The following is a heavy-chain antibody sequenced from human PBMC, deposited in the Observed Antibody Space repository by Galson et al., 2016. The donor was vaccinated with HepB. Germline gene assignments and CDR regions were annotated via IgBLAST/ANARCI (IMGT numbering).Heavy chain of an antibody. CDR3: ARDLVGVMYYFDY. J-gene: IGHJ4*02. Sequence: GLEWVAVIWYDGSNKYYADSVKGRFTISRDNSKNTLYLQMNSLRAEDTAVYYCARDLVGVMYYFDYWGQGTLVTVSS. CDR2: IWYDGSNK. D-gene: IGHD3-22*01. V-gene: IGHV3-33*01.